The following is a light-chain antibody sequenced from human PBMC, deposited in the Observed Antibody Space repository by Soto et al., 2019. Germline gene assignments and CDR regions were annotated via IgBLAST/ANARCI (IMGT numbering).Light chain of an antibody. V-gene: IGKV3-11*01. J-gene: IGKJ5*01. CDR3: QQRHNWPIT. CDR2: SAS. CDR1: ESISGPY. Sequence: EVVLTQSPGTLSLTSGERATLSCRASESISGPYLAWYQQRPGQAPRLLIYSASTRAAGIPDRISGSGSGTDFTLTISSLEPADFGIYYCQQRHNWPITFGQGTRLEIK.